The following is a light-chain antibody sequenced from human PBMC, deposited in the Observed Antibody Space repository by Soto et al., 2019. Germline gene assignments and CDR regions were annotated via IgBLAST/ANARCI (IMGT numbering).Light chain of an antibody. CDR1: NPNIGNNY. CDR3: GTWDSSLIAGV. Sequence: QSVLTQPPSVSAAPGQKVTISCSGSNPNIGNNYVSWYRQAPGTAPQLLIYENSKRLSGVPDRFSGSKSGTSATLAITGLQTGDEVDYYCGTWDSSLIAGVFGGGTKLTVL. J-gene: IGLJ3*02. V-gene: IGLV1-51*01. CDR2: ENS.